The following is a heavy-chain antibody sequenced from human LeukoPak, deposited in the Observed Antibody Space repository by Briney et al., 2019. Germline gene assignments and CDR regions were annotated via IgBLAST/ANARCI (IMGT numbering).Heavy chain of an antibody. Sequence: PGGSLRLSCAASGFTFNDYTMNWVRQAPGKGLEWVACITTRSSYMYYADSVKGRFTISRDNAKNSLYLQMNSLRAEDTAVCYCAKDRLTYYYYGMDVRGQGTLVTVSS. CDR3: AKDRLTYYYYGMDV. CDR1: GFTFNDYT. D-gene: IGHD2-15*01. J-gene: IGHJ6*02. V-gene: IGHV3-21*01. CDR2: ITTRSSYM.